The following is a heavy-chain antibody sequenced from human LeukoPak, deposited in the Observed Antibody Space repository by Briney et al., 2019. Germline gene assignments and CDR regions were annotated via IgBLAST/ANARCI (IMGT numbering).Heavy chain of an antibody. V-gene: IGHV5-51*01. J-gene: IGHJ4*02. CDR1: GXSFTSYC. CDR3: ARQEGQLWLIDY. Sequence: RGESLKISFKGSGXSFTSYCISWVRQMPGKGLEWMGIIYPGDSDTRYSPSFQGQVTISADKSTSTAYLQWSSLKASDAAMYYCARQEGQLWLIDYWGQGTLVTVSS. CDR2: IYPGDSDT. D-gene: IGHD5-18*01.